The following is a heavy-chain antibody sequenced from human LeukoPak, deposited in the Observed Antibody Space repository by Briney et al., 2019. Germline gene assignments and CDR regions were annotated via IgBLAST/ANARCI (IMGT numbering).Heavy chain of an antibody. D-gene: IGHD3-10*01. Sequence: SVKVSCKASGGTFSSYAIGWVRQAPGQGLEWMGGIIPIFGTASYAQKFQGRVTITADESTSTAYMELSSLRSEDTAVYYCARGDYYGSGSYSNPPYYFDYWGQGTLVTVSS. CDR3: ARGDYYGSGSYSNPPYYFDY. CDR1: GGTFSSYA. J-gene: IGHJ4*02. CDR2: IIPIFGTA. V-gene: IGHV1-69*13.